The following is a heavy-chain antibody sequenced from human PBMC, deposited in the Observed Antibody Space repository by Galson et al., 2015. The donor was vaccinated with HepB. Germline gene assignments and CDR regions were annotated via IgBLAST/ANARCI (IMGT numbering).Heavy chain of an antibody. J-gene: IGHJ4*02. V-gene: IGHV1-24*01. Sequence: CKVSGDSLTESSLHWVRRSPGKGLEWMGGFDPEDGKTIYAQKFQGRVTMTEDTSKDIAYMTLRSLRSEDTAVYYCATISFVRAFFHWGQGTLVTVSS. CDR3: ATISFVRAFFH. CDR1: GDSLTESS. CDR2: FDPEDGKT. D-gene: IGHD2/OR15-2a*01.